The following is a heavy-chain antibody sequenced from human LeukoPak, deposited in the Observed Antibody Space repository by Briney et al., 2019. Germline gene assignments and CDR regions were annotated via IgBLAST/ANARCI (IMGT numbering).Heavy chain of an antibody. CDR2: ISSDTSTI. D-gene: IGHD5-12*01. CDR1: GFTFNKYS. V-gene: IGHV3-48*01. Sequence: GGSLRLSCAASGFTFNKYSMNWVRQAPGKGLEWVSYISSDTSTIRYADSVKGRFTISRDNGKNSLYLQMNSLRAGDTAVYFCARRRGSGYVEDWGQGTQVTVSS. CDR3: ARRRGSGYVED. J-gene: IGHJ4*02.